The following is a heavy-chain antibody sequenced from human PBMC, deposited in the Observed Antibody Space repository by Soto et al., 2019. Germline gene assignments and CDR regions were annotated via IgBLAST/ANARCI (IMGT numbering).Heavy chain of an antibody. CDR1: GFSFDHYA. D-gene: IGHD2-2*01. Sequence: DGQLVESGGGLVQPGRSLRLSRVASGFSFDHYAMHWVRQAPGKGLAWVAGITWNSGTKDYGNSVKGRLSISRDNAQNLLHLQMNSLGPEDTALYYCARDSEQVRPVALLGASFDIWGQGTLVTVSS. CDR3: ARDSEQVRPVALLGASFDI. CDR2: ITWNSGTK. J-gene: IGHJ3*02. V-gene: IGHV3-9*01.